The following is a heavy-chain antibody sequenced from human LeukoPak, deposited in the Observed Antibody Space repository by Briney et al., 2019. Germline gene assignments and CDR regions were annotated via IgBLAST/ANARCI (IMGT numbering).Heavy chain of an antibody. CDR2: INPNSGGT. CDR1: GYTFTGYY. J-gene: IGHJ6*02. Sequence: ASVKVSCKASGYTFTGYYMHWVRQAPGQGLEWMGWINPNSGGTNYAQKFQGRVTMTRDTSISTAYMELSRLRSDDTAAYYCARVPGKYYYGSGSKYYYYYGMDVWSQGTTVTVSS. D-gene: IGHD3-10*01. V-gene: IGHV1-2*02. CDR3: ARVPGKYYYGSGSKYYYYYGMDV.